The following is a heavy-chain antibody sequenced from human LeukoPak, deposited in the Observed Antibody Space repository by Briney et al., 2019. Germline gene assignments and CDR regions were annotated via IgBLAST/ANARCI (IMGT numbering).Heavy chain of an antibody. CDR3: ARGDPHADL. CDR2: ITISGHTK. Sequence: GGSLRLSCAASGFDLNPYEMNWVRQAPGQGLEWIADITISGHTKNYADSVKGRFTISRDNAGTSLYLQMNSLRVEDTGVYYCARGDPHADLWGQGTLVTVSS. J-gene: IGHJ5*02. CDR1: GFDLNPYE. V-gene: IGHV3-48*03.